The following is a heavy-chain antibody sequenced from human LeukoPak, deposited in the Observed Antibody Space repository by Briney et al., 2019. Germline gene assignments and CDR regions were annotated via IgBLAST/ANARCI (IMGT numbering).Heavy chain of an antibody. CDR2: ISASGDST. D-gene: IGHD3-10*01. J-gene: IGHJ6*03. Sequence: GGSLRLSCAASVHTLSSYAMSWVRQAPGRGLECVSSISASGDSTNYADSERGQYTISRDNSKNTVYLQMHRLRAEVTAVYYCAKVMKGSERLSMVRGVIIKTAGLYYMDVWGKGRTVTVS. CDR3: AKVMKGSERLSMVRGVIIKTAGLYYMDV. CDR1: VHTLSSYA. V-gene: IGHV3-23*01.